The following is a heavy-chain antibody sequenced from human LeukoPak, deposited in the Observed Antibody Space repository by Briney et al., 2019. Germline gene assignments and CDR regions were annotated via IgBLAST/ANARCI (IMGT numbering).Heavy chain of an antibody. J-gene: IGHJ5*02. CDR2: INPNSGGT. CDR3: ARAKENWFDP. Sequence: ASVKVSCKASVYTFTGYYMHWVRQAPGQGLEGMGWINPNSGGTNYAQKFQGRVTITRDTSISTAYMELSRLRSEDTAVYYCARAKENWFDPWGQGTLVTVSS. CDR1: VYTFTGYY. V-gene: IGHV1-2*02.